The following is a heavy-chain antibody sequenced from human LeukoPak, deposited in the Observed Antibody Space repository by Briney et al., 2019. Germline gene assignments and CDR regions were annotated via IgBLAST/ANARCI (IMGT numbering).Heavy chain of an antibody. D-gene: IGHD3-10*01. J-gene: IGHJ4*02. CDR2: IKSKTDGGTT. V-gene: IGHV3-15*01. CDR1: GFTFSSYW. Sequence: PGGSLRLSCAASGFTFSSYWVTWVRQAPGKGLEWVGRIKSKTDGGTTDYAAPVKGRFTISRDDSKNTLYLQMNSLKTEDTAVYYCTTRKNGYYYGSGSYSYYFDYWGQGTLVTVSS. CDR3: TTRKNGYYYGSGSYSYYFDY.